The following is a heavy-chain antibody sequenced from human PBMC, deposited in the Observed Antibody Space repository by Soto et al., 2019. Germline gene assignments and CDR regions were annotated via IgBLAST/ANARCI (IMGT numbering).Heavy chain of an antibody. V-gene: IGHV4-30-2*01. J-gene: IGHJ4*02. CDR1: GGSISIGGYS. CDR2: IYHSGST. D-gene: IGHD3-22*01. Sequence: PSETLSLTCAVSGGSISIGGYSWSWIRHPPGKGLEWIGYIYHSGSTYYDPSLKSRVTISVDRSKNQFSLKLSSVTAADTAVYYCARHGYDSRIHYLYYFDNWGQGTLVTVSS. CDR3: ARHGYDSRIHYLYYFDN.